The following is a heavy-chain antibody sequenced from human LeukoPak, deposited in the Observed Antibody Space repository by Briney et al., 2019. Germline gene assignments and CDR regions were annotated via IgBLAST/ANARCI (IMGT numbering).Heavy chain of an antibody. CDR2: INPNSGGT. J-gene: IGHJ4*01. D-gene: IGHD3-9*01. Sequence: ASLKVSCKASGYTFTGYYLHWVRQAPGQGLEWMGWINPNSGGTNYAQTFQGRVTMTRDTSISTAYIELRRLRTADTAVYYCARAPGLYYDILTGYYYWGQGTLVTVSS. CDR1: GYTFTGYY. CDR3: ARAPGLYYDILTGYYY. V-gene: IGHV1-2*02.